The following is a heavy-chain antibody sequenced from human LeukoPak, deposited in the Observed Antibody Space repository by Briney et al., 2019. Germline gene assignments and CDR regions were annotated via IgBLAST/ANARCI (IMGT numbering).Heavy chain of an antibody. CDR3: ARYSSSLRHFDS. CDR2: TYYRSKWFN. D-gene: IGHD2-21*01. CDR1: GDSVSSNSAA. Sequence: SQTLSLTCAISGDSVSSNSAAWNWIRQSPSRGLEWLGRTYYRSKWFNDYAVSVKSRITMSPDTSKNQFSLQLNSVTPEDTAVYYCARYSSSLRHFDSWGQGTLVTVSS. J-gene: IGHJ4*02. V-gene: IGHV6-1*01.